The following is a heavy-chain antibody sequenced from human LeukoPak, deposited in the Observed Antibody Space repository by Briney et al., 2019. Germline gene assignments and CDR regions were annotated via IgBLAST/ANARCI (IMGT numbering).Heavy chain of an antibody. Sequence: GGSLRLSCAASEFTFTIFAMTWFRQAPGKGLEWVSVISGSGDTRFYADSVKGRFTISRDNSKNTLYLQMNSLRVDDTAVYYCAKDHSVSGQSVRGYDICGQGTMVTVSS. D-gene: IGHD3-22*01. CDR3: AKDHSVSGQSVRGYDI. CDR2: ISGSGDTR. CDR1: EFTFTIFA. J-gene: IGHJ3*02. V-gene: IGHV3-23*01.